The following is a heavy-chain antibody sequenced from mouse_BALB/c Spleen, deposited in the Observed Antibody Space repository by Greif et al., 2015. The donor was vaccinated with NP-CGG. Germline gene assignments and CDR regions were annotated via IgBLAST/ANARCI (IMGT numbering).Heavy chain of an antibody. D-gene: IGHD1-1*01. CDR1: GYTFTSYR. Sequence: QVQLQQSGAELAKPGASVKMSCKASGYTFTSYRMHWVKQRPGQGLKWIGYINPSTGYTEYNQKFKDKATLTADKSSSTAYMQLSSLTSEDSAVYYCARIGSRDWYFDVWGAGTTVTVSS. CDR3: ARIGSRDWYFDV. V-gene: IGHV1-4*01. J-gene: IGHJ1*01. CDR2: INPSTGYT.